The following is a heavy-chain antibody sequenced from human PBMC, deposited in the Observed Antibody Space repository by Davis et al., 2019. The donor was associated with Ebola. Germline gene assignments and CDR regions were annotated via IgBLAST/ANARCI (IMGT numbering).Heavy chain of an antibody. J-gene: IGHJ5*02. CDR1: GFTFSSYS. D-gene: IGHD5/OR15-5a*01. V-gene: IGHV3-21*04. Sequence: GESLKISCAASGFTFSSYSMNWVRQAPGKGLEWVSSISSSSSYIYYADSVKGRFTISRDNAKNSLYLQMNSLRAEDTAVYYCARDGIVYRNWFDPWGQGTLVTVSS. CDR2: ISSSSSYI. CDR3: ARDGIVYRNWFDP.